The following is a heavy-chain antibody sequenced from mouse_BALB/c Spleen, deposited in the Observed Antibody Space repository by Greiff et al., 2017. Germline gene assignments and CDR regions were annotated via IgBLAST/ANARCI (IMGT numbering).Heavy chain of an antibody. J-gene: IGHJ2*01. Sequence: QVQLQQSGAELAKPGASVKMSCKASGYTFTSYWMHWVKQRPGQGLEWIGYINPSTGYTEYNQKFKDKATLTADKSSSTAYMQLSSLTSEDSAVYYCASPHYFDYWGQGTTVTVSS. CDR3: ASPHYFDY. CDR2: INPSTGYT. CDR1: GYTFTSYW. V-gene: IGHV1-7*01.